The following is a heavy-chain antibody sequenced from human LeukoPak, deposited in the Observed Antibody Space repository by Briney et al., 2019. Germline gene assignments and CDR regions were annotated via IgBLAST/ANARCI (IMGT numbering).Heavy chain of an antibody. V-gene: IGHV3-7*01. CDR2: IKYDGDEE. Sequence: GGSLRLSCAASGFTFRDYWMSWMRQAPGKGLEWVANIKYDGDEEYYVDSVKGRFIISRDNAKNSLYLQLNSLRVEDTAVYYCRSGGAAPGAFDNWGQGTLVTVSP. CDR1: GFTFRDYW. CDR3: RSGGAAPGAFDN. D-gene: IGHD6-13*01. J-gene: IGHJ4*02.